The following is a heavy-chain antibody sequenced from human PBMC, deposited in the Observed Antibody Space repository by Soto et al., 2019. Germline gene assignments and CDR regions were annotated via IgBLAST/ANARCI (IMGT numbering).Heavy chain of an antibody. CDR1: GYSISSGYY. CDR3: ARGGYSSSSLVGYGMDV. J-gene: IGHJ6*02. Sequence: SETLSLTCAVSGYSISSGYYWGWIRQPPGKGLEWIGSIYHSGNTYYNPSLKSRVTISVDTSKNQFSLKLSSVTAADTAVYYCARGGYSSSSLVGYGMDVWGQGTTVTVS. D-gene: IGHD6-6*01. V-gene: IGHV4-38-2*01. CDR2: IYHSGNT.